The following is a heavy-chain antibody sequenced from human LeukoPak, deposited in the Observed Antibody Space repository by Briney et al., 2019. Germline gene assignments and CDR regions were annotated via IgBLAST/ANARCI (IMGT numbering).Heavy chain of an antibody. CDR3: ARDLVGYCSGGSCSVNDY. CDR2: INPSGGSI. CDR1: GYTFTSYY. Sequence: ASVKVSCKASGYTFTSYYMHWVRQAPGQGLEWMGIINPSGGSISYAQKFQGRVTVTRDTSTSTVYMELSSLRSEDTAVYYCARDLVGYCSGGSCSVNDYWGQGTLVTVSS. D-gene: IGHD2-15*01. V-gene: IGHV1-46*01. J-gene: IGHJ4*02.